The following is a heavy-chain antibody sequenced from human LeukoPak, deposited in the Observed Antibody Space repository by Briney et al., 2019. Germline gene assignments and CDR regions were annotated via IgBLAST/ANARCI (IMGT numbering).Heavy chain of an antibody. CDR2: IRYDGSNK. V-gene: IGHV3-30*02. CDR3: TRRGVSGYYYGMDV. Sequence: GGSLRLSCAASGFTFSSYGMHWVRQAPSKGLEWVAFIRYDGSNKYYADSVKGRFTISRDNSKNTLYLQMNSLRAEDTAVYYCTRRGVSGYYYGMDVWGQGTTVTVSS. J-gene: IGHJ6*02. D-gene: IGHD3-10*01. CDR1: GFTFSSYG.